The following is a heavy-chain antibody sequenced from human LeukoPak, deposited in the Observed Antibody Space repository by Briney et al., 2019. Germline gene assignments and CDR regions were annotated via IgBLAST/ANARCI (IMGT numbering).Heavy chain of an antibody. V-gene: IGHV3-48*03. CDR1: GFTFSSYE. J-gene: IGHJ6*03. D-gene: IGHD5-12*01. Sequence: GGSLRLSCAASGFTFSSYEMNWVRQAPGKGLEWVSYSSSSGSTIYYADSVKGRFTISRDNAKNSLYLQMNSLRAEDTAVYYCAREDIVATRSHGGDYYYYYMDVWGKGTTVTVSS. CDR3: AREDIVATRSHGGDYYYYYMDV. CDR2: SSSSGSTI.